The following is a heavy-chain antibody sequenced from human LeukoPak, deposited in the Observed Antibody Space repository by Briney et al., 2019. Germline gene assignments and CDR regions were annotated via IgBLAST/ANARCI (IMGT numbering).Heavy chain of an antibody. CDR3: ATLSPSPDIVVVPAAIDF. V-gene: IGHV4-39*02. Sequence: PSETLSLTCTVSGGSISTSNYYWGWIRQPPGKGLEWIGTIYYSGTTYYNPSLQSRVTMSVDTSKNHFSLKLYSVTAADTAVYYCATLSPSPDIVVVPAAIDFRGQGTLVTVSS. D-gene: IGHD2-2*01. CDR1: GGSISTSNYY. J-gene: IGHJ4*02. CDR2: IYYSGTT.